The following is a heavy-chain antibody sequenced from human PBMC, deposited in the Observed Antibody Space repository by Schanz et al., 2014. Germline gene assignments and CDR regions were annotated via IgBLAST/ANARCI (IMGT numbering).Heavy chain of an antibody. V-gene: IGHV3-23*01. Sequence: EVQLLESGGGLVQPGGSLRLSCAASGFTFSSYAMSWVRQAPGKGLEWVSAISCSGGSTNYADSVKGRFTISTDDSKNTVYLQMNSLQTEDTAVYYCTADLWFGAVWGVWWGQGTLVAVSS. CDR1: GFTFSSYA. CDR3: TADLWFGAVWGVW. D-gene: IGHD3-10*01. CDR2: ISCSGGST. J-gene: IGHJ4*02.